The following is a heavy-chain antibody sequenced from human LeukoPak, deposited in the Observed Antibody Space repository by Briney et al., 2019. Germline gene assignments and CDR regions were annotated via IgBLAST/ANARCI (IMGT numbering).Heavy chain of an antibody. CDR3: ARDDSSWGTGYFDY. V-gene: IGHV3-30*02. CDR1: GFVFSNYG. J-gene: IGHJ4*02. D-gene: IGHD6-13*01. Sequence: GGSLRLSCQTSGFVFSNYGMHWVRQAPGKGLEWVAFVRYDGSNEYYADSVKGRFTISRDNAKNSLYLQMNSLRAEDTAVYYCARDDSSWGTGYFDYWGQGTLVTVSS. CDR2: VRYDGSNE.